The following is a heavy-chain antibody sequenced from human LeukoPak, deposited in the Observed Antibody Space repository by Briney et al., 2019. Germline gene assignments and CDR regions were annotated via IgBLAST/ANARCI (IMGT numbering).Heavy chain of an antibody. CDR1: GGSISSSSYF. V-gene: IGHV4-39*01. D-gene: IGHD3-3*01. CDR2: ISYSGST. Sequence: PSETLSLTCSVSGGSISSSSYFWGWIRQPLGKGLEWIGSISYSGSTYYNPSLKSRVTISVDTSRNQFSLKLSSVTAADTAVYYCARTYDFWSGQIDYWGQGTLVTVSS. CDR3: ARTYDFWSGQIDY. J-gene: IGHJ4*02.